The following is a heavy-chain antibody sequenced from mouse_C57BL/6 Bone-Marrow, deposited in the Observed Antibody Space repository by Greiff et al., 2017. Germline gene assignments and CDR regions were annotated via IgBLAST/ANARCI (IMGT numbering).Heavy chain of an antibody. CDR2: ISDGGSYT. CDR1: GFTFSSYA. V-gene: IGHV5-4*01. Sequence: EVQVVESGGGLVKPGGSLKLSCAASGFTFSSYAMSWVRQTPEKRLEWVATISDGGSYTYYPDNVKGRFTISRDNAKNNLYLQMSHLKSEDTAMYYCSGYYLDYWGQGTTLTVSS. CDR3: SGYYLDY. J-gene: IGHJ2*01.